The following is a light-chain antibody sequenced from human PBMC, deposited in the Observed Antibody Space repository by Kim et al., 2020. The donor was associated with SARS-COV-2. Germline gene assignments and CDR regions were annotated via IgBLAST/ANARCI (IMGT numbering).Light chain of an antibody. Sequence: GQSIPISCTGTSSDVGGYNYVSWYQQHPGKAPKLMIYDVSNRPSGVSNRFSGSKSGNTASLTISGLQAEDESDYYCSSFTKTATLVFGTGTKVTVL. CDR2: DVS. V-gene: IGLV2-14*03. J-gene: IGLJ1*01. CDR3: SSFTKTATLV. CDR1: SSDVGGYNY.